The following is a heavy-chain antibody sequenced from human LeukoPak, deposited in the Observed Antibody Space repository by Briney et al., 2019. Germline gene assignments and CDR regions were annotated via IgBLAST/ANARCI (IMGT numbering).Heavy chain of an antibody. V-gene: IGHV3-33*06. CDR3: AKDAQRGFDYSNSLEY. Sequence: PGRSLRLSCAVSGFTFSHCGMHWVRQAPGRGLEWVAVIWNDGSNKYYADSVKGRFTISRDNSQNTVDLHMNSLRAEDTAVYYCAKDAQRGFDYSNSLEYWGQGTLVTVSS. CDR2: IWNDGSNK. J-gene: IGHJ4*02. D-gene: IGHD4-11*01. CDR1: GFTFSHCG.